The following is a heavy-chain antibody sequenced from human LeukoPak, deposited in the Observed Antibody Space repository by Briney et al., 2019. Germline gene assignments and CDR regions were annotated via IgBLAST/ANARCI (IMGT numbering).Heavy chain of an antibody. CDR3: ARQLGYCSSTSCYYFDY. CDR1: GGSISSSSYY. CDR2: IYYSGST. J-gene: IGHJ4*02. V-gene: IGHV4-39*01. Sequence: SGTLSLTCTVSGGSISSSSYYWGWIRQPPGKGLEWIGSIYYSGSTYYNPSLKSRVTISVDTSKNQFSLKLSSVTAADTAVYYCARQLGYCSSTSCYYFDYWGQGTLVTVSS. D-gene: IGHD2-2*01.